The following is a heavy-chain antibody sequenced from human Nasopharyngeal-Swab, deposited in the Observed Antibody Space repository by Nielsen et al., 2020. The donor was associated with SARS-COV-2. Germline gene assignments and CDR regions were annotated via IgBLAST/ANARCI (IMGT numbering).Heavy chain of an antibody. CDR3: ARVGINSYGFYYYYYGMDV. Sequence: GGSLRLSCAASGFTFSSYGMHWVRQAPGKGLEWVAVIWYDGSNKNYADSVKGRFTISRDNSKNTLYLQMNSLRAEDTAVYYCARVGINSYGFYYYYYGMDVWGQGTTVTVSS. J-gene: IGHJ6*02. CDR2: IWYDGSNK. V-gene: IGHV3-33*01. CDR1: GFTFSSYG. D-gene: IGHD5-18*01.